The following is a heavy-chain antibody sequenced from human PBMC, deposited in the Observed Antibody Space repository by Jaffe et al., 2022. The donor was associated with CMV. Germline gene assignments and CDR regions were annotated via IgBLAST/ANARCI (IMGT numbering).Heavy chain of an antibody. V-gene: IGHV4-39*01. CDR2: IYYSGST. D-gene: IGHD3-16*01. Sequence: QLQLQESGPGLVKPSETLSLTCTVSGGSISSSSYYWGWIRQPPGKGLEWIGSIYYSGSTYYNPSLKSRVTISVDTSKNQFSLKLSSVTAADTAVYYCARLTGWGSSQGGDYWGQGTLVTVSS. CDR3: ARLTGWGSSQGGDY. J-gene: IGHJ4*02. CDR1: GGSISSSSYY.